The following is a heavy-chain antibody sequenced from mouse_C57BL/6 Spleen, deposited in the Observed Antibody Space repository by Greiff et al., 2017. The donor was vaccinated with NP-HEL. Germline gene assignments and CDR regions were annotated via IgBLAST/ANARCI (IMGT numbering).Heavy chain of an antibody. Sequence: QVQLQQPGAELVRPGSSVKLSCKASGYTFTSYWMDWVKQRPGQGLEWIGNIYPSDSETHYNQKFKDKATLTVDKSSSTAYMQLSSLTSEDSAVYYCARRDYEYAVDYWGKGTSVTVSS. D-gene: IGHD1-1*01. CDR3: ARRDYEYAVDY. V-gene: IGHV1-61*01. J-gene: IGHJ4*01. CDR1: GYTFTSYW. CDR2: IYPSDSET.